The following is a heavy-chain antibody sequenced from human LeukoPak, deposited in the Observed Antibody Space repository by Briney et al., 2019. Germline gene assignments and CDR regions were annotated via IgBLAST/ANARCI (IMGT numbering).Heavy chain of an antibody. CDR3: ARGVEPLAANTLAY. Sequence: GGSLRLSCAASGFTVITHDMTWVRQAPGKGLEWVSVLYTDGNTKYAVSGQGRFTISRDNSKNTLYLEMNSLSPDDTAVYYCARGVEPLAANTLAYWGQGTLVTVSS. CDR1: GFTVITHD. J-gene: IGHJ4*02. V-gene: IGHV3-53*01. CDR2: LYTDGNT. D-gene: IGHD1-14*01.